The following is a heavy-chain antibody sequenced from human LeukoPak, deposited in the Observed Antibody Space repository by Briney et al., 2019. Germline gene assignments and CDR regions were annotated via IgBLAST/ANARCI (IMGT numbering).Heavy chain of an antibody. Sequence: GGSLRLSCAASGFTFSGYWMHWVRQAPGKGLGWVSRINRDGSSIRYADSVKGRFTISRDNAKNALYLQMNSLRAEDTAVYYCARVPYGDYVDYFDYWGQGTLVTVSS. V-gene: IGHV3-74*01. CDR2: INRDGSSI. D-gene: IGHD4-17*01. CDR3: ARVPYGDYVDYFDY. J-gene: IGHJ4*02. CDR1: GFTFSGYW.